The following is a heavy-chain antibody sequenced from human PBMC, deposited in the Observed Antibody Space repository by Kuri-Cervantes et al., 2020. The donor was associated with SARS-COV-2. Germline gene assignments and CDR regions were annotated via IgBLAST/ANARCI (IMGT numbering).Heavy chain of an antibody. Sequence: LSLTCAASGFTFDDYAMHWVRQAPGKGLEWVSGISWNSGSIGYADSVKGRLTISRDNAKNSLYLQMNSPRAEDTALYYCAKDRMVQGVVRGTAFDPWGQGTLVTVSS. CDR1: GFTFDDYA. CDR2: ISWNSGSI. J-gene: IGHJ5*02. CDR3: AKDRMVQGVVRGTAFDP. D-gene: IGHD3-10*01. V-gene: IGHV3-9*01.